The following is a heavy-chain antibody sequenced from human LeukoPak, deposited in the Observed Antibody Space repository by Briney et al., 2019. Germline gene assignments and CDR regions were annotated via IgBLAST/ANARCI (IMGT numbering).Heavy chain of an antibody. J-gene: IGHJ4*02. D-gene: IGHD3-10*01. V-gene: IGHV3-21*01. CDR2: ISSSSYI. CDR3: ARDIGGGNYYGSGTQLDY. Sequence: GGSLRLSCAASGFTFSSYSMNWVRQAPGKGLEWVSSISSSSYIYYADSVKGRFTISRDNAKNSLYLQMNSLRAEDTAVYYCARDIGGGNYYGSGTQLDYWGQGTLVTVSS. CDR1: GFTFSSYS.